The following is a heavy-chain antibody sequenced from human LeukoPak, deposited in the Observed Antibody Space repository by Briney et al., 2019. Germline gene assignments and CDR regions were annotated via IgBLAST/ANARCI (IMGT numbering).Heavy chain of an antibody. CDR3: AKDLGYSSSPDF. D-gene: IGHD6-13*01. CDR2: ISADGTI. V-gene: IGHV3-43*02. CDR1: GFTFDDYA. Sequence: GGSLRLSCAASGFTFDDYAMHWVRQAPGKGVEWVSLISADGTIYYADSVRGRFTISRDNNKNSLYLQMNSLRTEDTALYYCAKDLGYSSSPDFWGQGTLVTVSS. J-gene: IGHJ4*02.